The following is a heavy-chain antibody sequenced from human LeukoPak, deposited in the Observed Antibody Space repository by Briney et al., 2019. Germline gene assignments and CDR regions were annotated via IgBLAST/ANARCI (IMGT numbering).Heavy chain of an antibody. D-gene: IGHD3-10*01. CDR1: GFTFSNAW. CDR2: IRSKTDGGAT. V-gene: IGHV3-15*01. Sequence: GGSLRLSCAASGFTFSNAWMSWVRQAPGKGLEWVGRIRSKTDGGATDYAAPVKGRFTISRDDSKNTLYLQMNSLKTGDTAVYYCTTARNMVRGVIPLDYWGQGTLVTVSS. J-gene: IGHJ4*02. CDR3: TTARNMVRGVIPLDY.